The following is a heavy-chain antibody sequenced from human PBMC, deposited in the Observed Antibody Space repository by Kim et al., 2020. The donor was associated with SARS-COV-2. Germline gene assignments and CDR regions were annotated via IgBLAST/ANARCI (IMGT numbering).Heavy chain of an antibody. V-gene: IGHV3-66*01. Sequence: GGSLRLSCKASGFSVTNNYMGWVRQAPGKGLEWVSVIFADGQPHYTDIVKGRFSISRDDAQNTLDLRINGLRADDTAIYYCLIPMIIGAFDVCGQGTRVT. CDR2: IFADGQP. D-gene: IGHD3-16*01. J-gene: IGHJ3*01. CDR3: LIPMIIGAFDV. CDR1: GFSVTNNY.